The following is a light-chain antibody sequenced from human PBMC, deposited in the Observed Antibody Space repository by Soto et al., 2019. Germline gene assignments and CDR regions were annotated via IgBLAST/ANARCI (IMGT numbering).Light chain of an antibody. CDR3: CSYAGSSTFV. J-gene: IGLJ1*01. CDR1: SSYFGTYNL. Sequence: SALTQPASVSGSPGQSTTISCTGTSSYFGTYNLVSWYQHHPGKAPKLLIYEATKRPPGVSDRFSGSKSGNTASLTISGLQAEDGADYYCCSYAGSSTFVFETGTKVTVL. CDR2: EAT. V-gene: IGLV2-23*01.